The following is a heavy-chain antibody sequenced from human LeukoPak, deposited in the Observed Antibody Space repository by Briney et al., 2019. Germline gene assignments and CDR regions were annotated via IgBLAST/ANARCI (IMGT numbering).Heavy chain of an antibody. D-gene: IGHD6-19*01. Sequence: GASVKVSCKASGYTFTGYYMHWVRQAPGQGLEWMGWINPNSGGTNFAQKFQGRVTMTRDTSISTACMELSRLRSDDTAVYYCAREKRVAGSRGGFDPWGQGTLVTVST. V-gene: IGHV1-2*02. CDR1: GYTFTGYY. J-gene: IGHJ5*02. CDR3: AREKRVAGSRGGFDP. CDR2: INPNSGGT.